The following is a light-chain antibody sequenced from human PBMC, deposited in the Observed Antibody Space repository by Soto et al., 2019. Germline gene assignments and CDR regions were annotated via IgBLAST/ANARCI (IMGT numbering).Light chain of an antibody. J-gene: IGLJ3*02. CDR3: CSYASSGIYWV. CDR2: EGS. CDR1: SSDIETYNL. V-gene: IGLV2-23*01. Sequence: QSALTQPASVSGSPGQSITISCTGTSSDIETYNLVSWYQQYPGEAPKLIIYEGSKWPPGVSDRFSGSNSGNTASLTISGLQAEDEADYYCCSYASSGIYWVFGEGTKLTVL.